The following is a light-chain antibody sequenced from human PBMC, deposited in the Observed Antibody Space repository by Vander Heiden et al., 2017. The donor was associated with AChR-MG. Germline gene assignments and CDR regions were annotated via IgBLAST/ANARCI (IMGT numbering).Light chain of an antibody. Sequence: DIQITQSPSSLSASVGDRVTITCRASQGISNYLAWYRQKPGKVPELLIYAASTLQSGVPSRFSGSGSGTDFSLTIISLQPEDVATYYCQKDNSAPFTFGHGTKVDLK. CDR2: AAS. CDR1: QGISNY. V-gene: IGKV1-27*01. CDR3: QKDNSAPFT. J-gene: IGKJ3*01.